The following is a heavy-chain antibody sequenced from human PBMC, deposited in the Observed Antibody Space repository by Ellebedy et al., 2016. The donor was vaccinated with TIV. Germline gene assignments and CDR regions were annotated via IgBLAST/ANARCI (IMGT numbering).Heavy chain of an antibody. D-gene: IGHD1-26*01. Sequence: SETLSLTXSVSGDSISDYCWAWFRQPAGKGLEWIGRIYTSGSTNYNPSLNRRVTMSIDTSKNQFSLRLSSVTAADTAVYYCARRTNTGSYNYFNYWGQGTLVTVSS. CDR1: GDSISDYC. CDR3: ARRTNTGSYNYFNY. CDR2: IYTSGST. V-gene: IGHV4-4*07. J-gene: IGHJ4*02.